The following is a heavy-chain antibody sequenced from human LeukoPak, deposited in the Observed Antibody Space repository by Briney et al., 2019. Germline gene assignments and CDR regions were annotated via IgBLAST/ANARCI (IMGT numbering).Heavy chain of an antibody. Sequence: ASVTVSCKASGYTFTGYYFHWVRQAPGQGLEWMAWINPNTAGTNYAQKFQGRVTMTRDTSISTAYMELSRLRSDDTAVYYCASGIAAAGGFDYWGQGTLVTVSS. J-gene: IGHJ4*02. CDR2: INPNTAGT. D-gene: IGHD6-13*01. V-gene: IGHV1-2*02. CDR3: ASGIAAAGGFDY. CDR1: GYTFTGYY.